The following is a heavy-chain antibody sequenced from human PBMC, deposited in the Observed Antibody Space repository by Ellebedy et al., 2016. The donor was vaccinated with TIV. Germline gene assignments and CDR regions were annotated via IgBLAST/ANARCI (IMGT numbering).Heavy chain of an antibody. CDR1: GGTFSSYA. D-gene: IGHD2-8*01. CDR2: IIPILGIA. J-gene: IGHJ3*02. CDR3: ATDHHVREDAFDI. V-gene: IGHV1-69*04. Sequence: SVKVSXKASGGTFSSYAISWVRQAPGQGLEWMGRIIPILGIANYAQKFQGRVTITADKSTSTAYMELSSLRSEDTAVYYCATDHHVREDAFDIWGQGTMVTVSS.